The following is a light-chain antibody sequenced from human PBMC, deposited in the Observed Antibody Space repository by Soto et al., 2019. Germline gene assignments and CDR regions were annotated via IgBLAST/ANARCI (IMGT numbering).Light chain of an antibody. CDR3: QSYDRSLNGYV. Sequence: QSALTQPRSVSGSPGQSVTISCTGTRSDVGGYAYISWYQQHPGKVPKLIIYDVSKRPSGVPDRFSGSKSGNTASLTISGLQAEDEADYYCQSYDRSLNGYVFGTGTKLTVL. J-gene: IGLJ1*01. V-gene: IGLV2-11*01. CDR2: DVS. CDR1: RSDVGGYAY.